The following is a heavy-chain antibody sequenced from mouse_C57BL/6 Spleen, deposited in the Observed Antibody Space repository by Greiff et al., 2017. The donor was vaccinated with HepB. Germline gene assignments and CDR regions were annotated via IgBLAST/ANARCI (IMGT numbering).Heavy chain of an antibody. Sequence: QVQLQQPGAELVKPGASVKMSCKASGYTFTSYWITWVKQRPGQGLEWIGVIYPGSGSTNYNEKFKSKATLTVETSSSTAYMQLSSLTSEDSAVYYCARAVNLAKYYAIDYWGQGTSVTVSS. D-gene: IGHD1-3*01. CDR1: GYTFTSYW. V-gene: IGHV1-55*01. J-gene: IGHJ4*01. CDR2: IYPGSGST. CDR3: ARAVNLAKYYAIDY.